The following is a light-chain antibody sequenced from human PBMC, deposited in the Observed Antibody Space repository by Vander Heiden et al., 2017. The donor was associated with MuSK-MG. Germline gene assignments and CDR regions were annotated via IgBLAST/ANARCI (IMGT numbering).Light chain of an antibody. CDR2: DAS. V-gene: IGKV3-11*01. CDR1: QSVSIY. CDR3: QQRTNWPMNT. Sequence: DIVLTQSPATLSLSPGDRATLSCRASQSVSIYLAWYQQKPGQPPRLLIYDASNRATGIPARFSGSGSGTDFTLTISSLEPEDFAVYYCQQRTNWPMNTFGQGTKLEIK. J-gene: IGKJ2*01.